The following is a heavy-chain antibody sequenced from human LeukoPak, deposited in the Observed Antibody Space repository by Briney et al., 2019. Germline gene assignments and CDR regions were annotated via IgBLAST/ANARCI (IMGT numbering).Heavy chain of an antibody. V-gene: IGHV3-11*03. Sequence: PGGSLRLSCAASEFTFSDYYTSWIRQAPGKGLEWVSYISSSSTYTNYADSVKGRFTISRDNAKNSLYLQMNSLRAEDTAVYYCARSLRRDCDSTSCWAALDIWGQGTMVTVSS. CDR2: ISSSSTYT. CDR1: EFTFSDYY. J-gene: IGHJ3*02. CDR3: ARSLRRDCDSTSCWAALDI. D-gene: IGHD2-2*01.